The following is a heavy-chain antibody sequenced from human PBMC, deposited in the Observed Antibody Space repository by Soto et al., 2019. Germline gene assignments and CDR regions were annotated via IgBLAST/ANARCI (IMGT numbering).Heavy chain of an antibody. V-gene: IGHV4-38-2*01. CDR2: IYHSGTT. Sequence: SETLSLTCAVSGESISSGYYWAWIRQPPGKWLEWIGSIYHSGTTYYNPSLKSRVTISVDTSKNQFSLKLSSVTAADSAVYYCARAPVGLDTISYFDYWGQGKLVTVSS. CDR1: GESISSGYY. J-gene: IGHJ4*02. CDR3: ARAPVGLDTISYFDY. D-gene: IGHD3-3*01.